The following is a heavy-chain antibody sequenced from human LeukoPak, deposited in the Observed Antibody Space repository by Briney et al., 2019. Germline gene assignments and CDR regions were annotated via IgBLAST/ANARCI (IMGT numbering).Heavy chain of an antibody. CDR1: GGSFSGYY. D-gene: IGHD3-10*01. CDR2: INHSGST. Sequence: SETLSLTCAVYGGSFSGYYWSWIRQPPGKGLEWIGEINHSGSTNYNPSLKSRVTISVDTSKNQFSLKLSSVTAADTAVYYCARRVVRTNWFDPWGQGTLVTVSS. CDR3: ARRVVRTNWFDP. V-gene: IGHV4-34*01. J-gene: IGHJ5*02.